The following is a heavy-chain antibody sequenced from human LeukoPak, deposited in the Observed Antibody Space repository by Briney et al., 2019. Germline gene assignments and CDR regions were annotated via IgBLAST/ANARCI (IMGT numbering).Heavy chain of an antibody. D-gene: IGHD3-16*01. Sequence: GGSLRLSCAASGFTVSSNYMSWVRQAPGKGLEWVSVIYSCGSTYYADSVKGGFTISRDNSKNTLYLQMNSLRAEDTAVYYCARDSWGSNAFDIWGQGSMVTVSS. CDR2: IYSCGST. CDR1: GFTVSSNY. V-gene: IGHV3-66*01. CDR3: ARDSWGSNAFDI. J-gene: IGHJ3*02.